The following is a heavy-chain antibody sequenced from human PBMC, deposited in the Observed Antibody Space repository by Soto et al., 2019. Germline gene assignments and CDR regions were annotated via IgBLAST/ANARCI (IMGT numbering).Heavy chain of an antibody. CDR3: ARVSRKYYYDSSGYPPYFDY. CDR1: GGSISSGGYS. J-gene: IGHJ4*02. D-gene: IGHD3-22*01. CDR2: IYHSGST. V-gene: IGHV4-30-2*01. Sequence: PSETLSLTCTVSGGSISSGGYSWSWIRQPPGKGLEWIGYIYHSGSTYYNPSLKSRVTISVDRSKNQFSLKLSSVTTADTAVYYCARVSRKYYYDSSGYPPYFDYWGQGTLVTVSS.